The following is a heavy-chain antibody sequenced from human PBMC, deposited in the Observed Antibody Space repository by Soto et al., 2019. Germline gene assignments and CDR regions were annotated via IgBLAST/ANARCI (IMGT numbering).Heavy chain of an antibody. J-gene: IGHJ5*02. V-gene: IGHV4-59*01. CDR1: GGSISSYY. CDR2: IYYSGST. CDR3: AREGGIAPIAVDP. Sequence: SEALSLTCAVSGGSISSYYWSWIRQPPGKGLEWIGYIYYSGSTNYNPSLKSRVTISVDTSKNQFSLKLSSVTAADTAVYYCAREGGIAPIAVDPWGQGTLVTVSS. D-gene: IGHD6-13*01.